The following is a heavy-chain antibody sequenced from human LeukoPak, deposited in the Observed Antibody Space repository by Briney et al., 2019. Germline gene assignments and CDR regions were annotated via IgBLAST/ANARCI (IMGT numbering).Heavy chain of an antibody. V-gene: IGHV1-69*13. CDR2: IIPIFGTA. J-gene: IGHJ4*02. CDR3: ASSYSGYSSGWYYY. D-gene: IGHD6-19*01. CDR1: GGTFISYA. Sequence: SVKVSCKASGGTFISYAISWVRQAPGQGLEWMGGIIPIFGTANYAQKFQGRVTITADESTSTAYMELSSLRSEDTAVYYCASSYSGYSSGWYYYWGQGTLVTVSS.